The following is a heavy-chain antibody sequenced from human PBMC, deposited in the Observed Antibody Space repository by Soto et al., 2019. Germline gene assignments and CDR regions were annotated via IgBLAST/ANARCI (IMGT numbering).Heavy chain of an antibody. V-gene: IGHV3-30-3*01. D-gene: IGHD6-13*01. Sequence: GGSQRLSCAASGFTFSNYALHWVRQEPGKGLEWVAVISDDGSNKYYADSVKGRFTISRDNSKNTLYLQMNSLRAEDTAVYYCARDRFASSWSYFYYWGQGTPVTVSS. CDR1: GFTFSNYA. CDR3: ARDRFASSWSYFYY. CDR2: ISDDGSNK. J-gene: IGHJ4*02.